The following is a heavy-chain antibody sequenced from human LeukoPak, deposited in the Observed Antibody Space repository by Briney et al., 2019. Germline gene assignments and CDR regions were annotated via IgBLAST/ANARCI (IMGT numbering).Heavy chain of an antibody. D-gene: IGHD3-9*01. J-gene: IGHJ4*02. CDR1: GFSFSNYW. CDR2: INNDGTYT. V-gene: IGHV3-74*01. Sequence: PGGSLRLSCAASGFSFSNYWMHWVRQAPGKGLEWVSRINNDGTYTASADSVKGRFTMSRDNAKNTLYLQMNSLRAEDTAVYYCETFGLDWRLSYWGQGALVTVSS. CDR3: ETFGLDWRLSY.